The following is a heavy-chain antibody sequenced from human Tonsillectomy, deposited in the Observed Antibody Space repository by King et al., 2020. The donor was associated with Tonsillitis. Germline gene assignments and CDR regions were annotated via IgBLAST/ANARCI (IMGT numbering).Heavy chain of an antibody. CDR2: IRFDGSNK. D-gene: IGHD3-22*01. V-gene: IGHV3-30*02. CDR3: AKDDYYDSSGYDY. CDR1: GFTFSSYG. J-gene: IGHJ4*02. Sequence: QVQLVESGGGVVQPGGSLRLSCAASGFTFSSYGMHWVRQSPGKGLEGVAFIRFDGSNKYYADSVKGRFTISRDNSKNTLYLQMNSLRAEDTAVYYCAKDDYYDSSGYDYWGQGTLVTVSS.